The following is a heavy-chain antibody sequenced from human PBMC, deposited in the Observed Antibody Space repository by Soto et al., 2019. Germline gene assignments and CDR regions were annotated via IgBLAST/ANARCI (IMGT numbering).Heavy chain of an antibody. J-gene: IGHJ5*02. CDR1: GGSISSGGYY. Sequence: QVQLQESGPGLVKPSQTLSLTCTVSGGSISSGGYYWSWIRQHPGKGLEWIGYIYYSGSTYYNPSPXSXXTIPVDTSKTQFSLKLTSVTAADTAVYYCARSVFPWGQGTLVTVSS. CDR2: IYYSGST. V-gene: IGHV4-31*03. CDR3: ARSVFP.